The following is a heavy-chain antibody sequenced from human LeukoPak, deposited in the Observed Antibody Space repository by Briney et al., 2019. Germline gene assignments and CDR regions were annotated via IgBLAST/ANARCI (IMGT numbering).Heavy chain of an antibody. CDR1: GFTFSNYW. CDR2: INSKTNDGST. CDR3: TTDRYCSGGSCREYFQH. D-gene: IGHD2-15*01. J-gene: IGHJ1*01. V-gene: IGHV3-15*01. Sequence: GGSLRLSCAASGFTFSNYWMSWVRQTPGKGLEWVGRINSKTNDGSTDYAASVKGRVTISRADSKKTLHMQMNSLQTEDTAVYYCTTDRYCSGGSCREYFQHWGQGTLVTVSS.